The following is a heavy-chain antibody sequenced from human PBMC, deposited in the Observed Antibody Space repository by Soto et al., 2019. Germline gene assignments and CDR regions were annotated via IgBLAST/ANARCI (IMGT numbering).Heavy chain of an antibody. D-gene: IGHD2-21*02. J-gene: IGHJ6*02. V-gene: IGHV2-5*02. CDR1: GFSLSTSGVG. Sequence: SGPTLVNPTQTLTLTCTFSGFSLSTSGVGVGWIRQPPGKALERLALIYWDDDKRYSPSLKSRLTITKDTSKNQVVLTLTNVDPVDTATYYCIQSRCGGDCLQSYASYYYYGMDVWGQGTTVTVSS. CDR3: IQSRCGGDCLQSYASYYYYGMDV. CDR2: IYWDDDK.